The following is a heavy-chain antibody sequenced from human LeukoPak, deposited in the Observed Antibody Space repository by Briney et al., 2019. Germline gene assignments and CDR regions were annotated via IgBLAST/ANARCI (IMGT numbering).Heavy chain of an antibody. V-gene: IGHV3-30*04. J-gene: IGHJ4*02. CDR1: GFTFSSYA. D-gene: IGHD6-19*01. Sequence: PGGSLRLSCAASGFTFSSYAMHWVRQAPGKGLEWVAVISYDGSNKYYADSVKGRFTISRDNSKNTLYLQMNSLRAEDTAVYYCARDHESRIAVAGTIGYWGQGTLVTVSS. CDR2: ISYDGSNK. CDR3: ARDHESRIAVAGTIGY.